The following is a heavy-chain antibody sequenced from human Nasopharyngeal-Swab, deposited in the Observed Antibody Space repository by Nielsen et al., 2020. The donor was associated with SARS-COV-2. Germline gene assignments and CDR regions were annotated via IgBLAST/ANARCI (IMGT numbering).Heavy chain of an antibody. V-gene: IGHV3-23*01. J-gene: IGHJ6*03. CDR1: GFTFSSYA. Sequence: GGSLRLSCAASGFTFSSYAMSWVRQAPGKGLEWVSIISGSGDTTYYADSVKDRFTISRDNSKNTLYLQTNSLRVEDTAVYYCARQGVFVPAYFHQYYMDVWGKGTTVTVSS. CDR3: ARQGVFVPAYFHQYYMDV. CDR2: ISGSGDTT. D-gene: IGHD3-16*02.